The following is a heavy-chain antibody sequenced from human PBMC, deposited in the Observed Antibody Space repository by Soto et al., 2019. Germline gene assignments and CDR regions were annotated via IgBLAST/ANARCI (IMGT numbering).Heavy chain of an antibody. V-gene: IGHV1-3*01. CDR3: ARDQGYNDRSGYYYY. J-gene: IGHJ4*02. CDR2: INAGNGDT. CDR1: GYTFTNYA. Sequence: ASVKVSCKASGYTFTNYARHWVRQAPGQRLEWMGWINAGNGDTEYSQKFQSRVTITRDTSASTAYMELSSLRSEDTAVYYCARDQGYNDRSGYYYYWGQGTLVTVSS. D-gene: IGHD3-22*01.